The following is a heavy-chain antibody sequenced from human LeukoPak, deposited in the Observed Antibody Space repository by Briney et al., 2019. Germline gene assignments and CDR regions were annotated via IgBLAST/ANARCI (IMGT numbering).Heavy chain of an antibody. V-gene: IGHV1-69*01. J-gene: IGHJ6*03. Sequence: ASVKVSCKASGGTFSSYAISWVRQAPGQGLEWMGGIIPIFGTANYAQKFQGRVTITADESTSTAYMELSSLRSEDTAVYYCARDIGELRYRYGKSGDYYYYMDAWGKGTTVTVSS. D-gene: IGHD3-9*01. CDR1: GGTFSSYA. CDR3: ARDIGELRYRYGKSGDYYYYMDA. CDR2: IIPIFGTA.